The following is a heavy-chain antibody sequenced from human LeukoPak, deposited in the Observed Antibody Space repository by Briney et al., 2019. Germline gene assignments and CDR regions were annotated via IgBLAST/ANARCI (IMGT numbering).Heavy chain of an antibody. J-gene: IGHJ4*02. Sequence: GASVKVSRRASGYTFTGHIMHWVRQAPGQGLEWMGRINPNSGDTKFAQKFQGRVTLTRDTSISTAYMEMSSLTSDDTAVYYCARGNGPENSWGQGTLVIVSS. CDR3: ARGNGPENS. D-gene: IGHD2-8*01. CDR2: INPNSGDT. CDR1: GYTFTGHI. V-gene: IGHV1-2*06.